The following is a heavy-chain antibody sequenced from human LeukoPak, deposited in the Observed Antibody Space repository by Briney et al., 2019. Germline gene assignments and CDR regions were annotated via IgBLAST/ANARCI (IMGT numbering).Heavy chain of an antibody. D-gene: IGHD3-16*02. J-gene: IGHJ4*02. Sequence: GGSLRLSCAASGFTFSSYWMSWVRQAPGKGLEWVANIKQDGSEKYCVDSLKGRFTISRDNAKNSLYLQMNSLRAEDTAVYYCARDWRVGVWGSYRLILDYWGQGTLVTVSS. V-gene: IGHV3-7*01. CDR3: ARDWRVGVWGSYRLILDY. CDR2: IKQDGSEK. CDR1: GFTFSSYW.